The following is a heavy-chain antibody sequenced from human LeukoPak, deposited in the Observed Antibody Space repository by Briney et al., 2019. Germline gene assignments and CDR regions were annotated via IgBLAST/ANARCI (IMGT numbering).Heavy chain of an antibody. D-gene: IGHD6-6*01. Sequence: SETQSLTCAVYGGSFSGYYWSWIRQPPGKGLEWIGEINHSGSTNYNPSLESRVTISVDTSKNQFSLKLSSVTAADTAVYYCARERWGAYSSSHRSPDFDYWGQGTLVTVSS. CDR2: INHSGST. CDR1: GGSFSGYY. J-gene: IGHJ4*02. V-gene: IGHV4-34*01. CDR3: ARERWGAYSSSHRSPDFDY.